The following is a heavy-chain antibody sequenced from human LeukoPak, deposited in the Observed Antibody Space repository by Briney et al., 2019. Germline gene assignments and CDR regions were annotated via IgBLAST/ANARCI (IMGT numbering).Heavy chain of an antibody. CDR3: AKDRQYYDGSGTPRRYGMDV. V-gene: IGHV3-53*05. J-gene: IGHJ6*02. Sequence: PGGSLSLSCAASGFTVSSNYMSWVRQAPGKGREWGSVIYSGGSTYYADSVKGRFTISRDNSKNTLYLQMNSLRAEDTAVYYCAKDRQYYDGSGTPRRYGMDVWGQGTTVTVSS. CDR2: IYSGGST. CDR1: GFTVSSNY. D-gene: IGHD3-10*01.